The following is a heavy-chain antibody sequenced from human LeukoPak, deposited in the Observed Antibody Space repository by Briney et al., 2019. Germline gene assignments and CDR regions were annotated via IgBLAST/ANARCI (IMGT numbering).Heavy chain of an antibody. CDR1: GGSISSGGYS. CDR3: ARHGYSSLYY. D-gene: IGHD5-18*01. J-gene: IGHJ4*02. V-gene: IGHV4-61*08. CDR2: FYYSGGT. Sequence: SETLSLTCAVSGGSISSGGYSWSWIRQPPGKGLEWIGCFYYSGGTYYNPSLKSRVTISVDTSKNQFSLKLSSVTAADTAVYYCARHGYSSLYYWGQGTLVTVSS.